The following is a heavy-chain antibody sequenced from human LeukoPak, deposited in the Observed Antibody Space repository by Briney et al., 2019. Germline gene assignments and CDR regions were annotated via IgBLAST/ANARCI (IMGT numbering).Heavy chain of an antibody. CDR1: GFTFSNYW. V-gene: IGHV3-74*01. Sequence: LGGSLRLSCAASGFTFSNYWMHWVRQAPGEALMWVSRIKSDGSSTTYADSVKGRFTISRDNAKNTLYLQMNSLRAEDTAVYYCSRDSLSSCGGDCYSGLDVWGQGTTVTVSS. D-gene: IGHD2-21*02. CDR3: SRDSLSSCGGDCYSGLDV. CDR2: IKSDGSST. J-gene: IGHJ6*02.